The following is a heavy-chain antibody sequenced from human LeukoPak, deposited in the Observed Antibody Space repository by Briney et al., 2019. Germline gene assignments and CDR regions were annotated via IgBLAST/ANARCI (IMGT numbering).Heavy chain of an antibody. V-gene: IGHV1-18*01. Sequence: GASVKVSCKASGYTFTSYGISWVRQAPGQGLEWMGWISAYNGNTNYAQKLQGRVTMTTDTSTSTAYMELRSLRSDDTAVYYCARVPHYSGSYAYYYYGMDVWGQGTTVTVSS. CDR1: GYTFTSYG. CDR3: ARVPHYSGSYAYYYYGMDV. J-gene: IGHJ6*02. CDR2: ISAYNGNT. D-gene: IGHD1-26*01.